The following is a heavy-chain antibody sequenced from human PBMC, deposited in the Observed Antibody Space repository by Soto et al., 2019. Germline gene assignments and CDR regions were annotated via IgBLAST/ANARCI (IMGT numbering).Heavy chain of an antibody. CDR3: AREVNSSTARGPNWCDP. J-gene: IGHJ5*02. CDR2: TYHSGTT. CDR1: GSSINNSHW. V-gene: IGHV4-4*02. D-gene: IGHD6-13*01. Sequence: QVQLQESGPGLVQPSGTLSLTCAVSGSSINNSHWCSWVRQTPGKGLEWIGETYHSGTTNYHTSLKTRVTISIDKSKNQFSLKMNSVTAADTAVYYCAREVNSSTARGPNWCDPWGQGTMVTFSS.